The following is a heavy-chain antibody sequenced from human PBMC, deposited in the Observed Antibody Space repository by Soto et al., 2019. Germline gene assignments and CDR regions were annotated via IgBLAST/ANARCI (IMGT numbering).Heavy chain of an antibody. CDR2: ISYDGKQT. Sequence: QEQLVESGGGVAQPGRSLRLSCGAPGVTFKDYGMHWVRQAPGKGLEWVAVISYDGKQTYYADSVKGRFTISKDKSKRTLFLQMNSLRVDDTAVYYCARDGWGSNWYFDLWGRGTLVTVSS. V-gene: IGHV3-30*03. CDR3: ARDGWGSNWYFDL. CDR1: GVTFKDYG. D-gene: IGHD3-16*01. J-gene: IGHJ2*01.